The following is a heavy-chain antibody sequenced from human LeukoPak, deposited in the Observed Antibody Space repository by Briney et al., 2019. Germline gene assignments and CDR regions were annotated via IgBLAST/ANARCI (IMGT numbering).Heavy chain of an antibody. V-gene: IGHV3-30-3*01. J-gene: IGHJ5*02. D-gene: IGHD6-13*01. Sequence: GGSLRLSCAASGSTFSSYAMHWVRQAPGKGLEWVAVISYDGSNKYYADSVKGRFTISRDNSKNTLYLQMNSLRAEDTAVYYCARVKQQLVTTNLNWFDPWGQGALVTVSS. CDR1: GSTFSSYA. CDR3: ARVKQQLVTTNLNWFDP. CDR2: ISYDGSNK.